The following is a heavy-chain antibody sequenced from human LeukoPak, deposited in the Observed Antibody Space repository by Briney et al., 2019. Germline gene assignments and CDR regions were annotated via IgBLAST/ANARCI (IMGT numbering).Heavy chain of an antibody. V-gene: IGHV3-23*01. CDR1: GFTFSSYA. J-gene: IGHJ6*02. Sequence: PGGSLRLSCSASGFTFSSYAMSWVRQAPGKGLEWVSAISGSGGSTHYADSVKGRFTISRDNSMNTLYLQMNSLRAEDTAVYYCAKDLSPPAAVWGQGTTVTVSS. D-gene: IGHD2-2*01. CDR2: ISGSGGST. CDR3: AKDLSPPAAV.